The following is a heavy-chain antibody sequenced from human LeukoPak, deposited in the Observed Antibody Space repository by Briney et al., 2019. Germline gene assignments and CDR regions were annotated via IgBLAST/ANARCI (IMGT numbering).Heavy chain of an antibody. D-gene: IGHD4-23*01. Sequence: PGGSLRLSCAASEFTFSNYAMSWVRQAPGKGLECVSALSGNGNTIYYADSVKGRFTISRDNSKNTLSLQMNSLRAEDTAVYYCAKALYGGHDYWGQGTLVTVSS. CDR1: EFTFSNYA. CDR3: AKALYGGHDY. V-gene: IGHV3-23*01. CDR2: LSGNGNTI. J-gene: IGHJ4*02.